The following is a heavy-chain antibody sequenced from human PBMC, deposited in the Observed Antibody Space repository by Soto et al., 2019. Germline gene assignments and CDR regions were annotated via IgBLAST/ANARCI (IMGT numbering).Heavy chain of an antibody. CDR2: IIPIFGTA. CDR1: GGTFSIYA. V-gene: IGHV1-69*01. Sequence: QVQLVQSVAEVKKPGSSVKVSCKASGGTFSIYAISWVRQAPGQGLEWMGGIIPIFGTANYAQKFQGRVTITADESTSTAYMERSSMRSEDTAVYYCARKRAREAFDIWGQGTMVTVSS. J-gene: IGHJ3*02. CDR3: ARKRAREAFDI.